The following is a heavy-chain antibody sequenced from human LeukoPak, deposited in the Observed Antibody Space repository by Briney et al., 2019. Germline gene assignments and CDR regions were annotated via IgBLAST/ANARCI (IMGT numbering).Heavy chain of an antibody. D-gene: IGHD1-26*01. CDR2: IIPIFGTA. CDR3: ARGAQGALQYYMDV. CDR1: GGTFSSYA. J-gene: IGHJ6*03. V-gene: IGHV1-69*06. Sequence: GASVKVSCKASGGTFSSYAISWVRQAPGQGLEWMGGIIPIFGTANYAQKFQGRVTITADKSTSTAYMELSSLRSEDTAVYYCARGAQGALQYYMDVWGKGTTVTISS.